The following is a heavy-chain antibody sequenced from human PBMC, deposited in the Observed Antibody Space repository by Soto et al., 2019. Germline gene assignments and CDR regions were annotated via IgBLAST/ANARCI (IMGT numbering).Heavy chain of an antibody. V-gene: IGHV4-34*01. D-gene: IGHD1-26*01. CDR1: GGSCSGYN. Sequence: ETLFLTCAVYGGSCSGYNWSWLRQPPGKVLEWIGDIPLIGSTNYHPSLKSRVTISVDTSKNQFSLKLSAVTAADTAVYYCARILGAYWGQGTLVTVSS. J-gene: IGHJ4*02. CDR3: ARILGAY. CDR2: IPLIGST.